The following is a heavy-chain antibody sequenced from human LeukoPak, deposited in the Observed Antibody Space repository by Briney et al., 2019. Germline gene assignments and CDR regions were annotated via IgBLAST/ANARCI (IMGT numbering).Heavy chain of an antibody. V-gene: IGHV4-4*09. CDR1: GDSISSYY. CDR2: IYTSGST. J-gene: IGHJ6*03. D-gene: IGHD3-10*01. CDR3: ARLDRFGTNYYYMDV. Sequence: PSETLSLTCTVSGDSISSYYWSWIRQPPGKGLEWIGYIYTSGSTNYNPSLKSRVTIPVDTSKNQFSLKLSSVTAADTAVYYCARLDRFGTNYYYMDVWGKGTTVTVSS.